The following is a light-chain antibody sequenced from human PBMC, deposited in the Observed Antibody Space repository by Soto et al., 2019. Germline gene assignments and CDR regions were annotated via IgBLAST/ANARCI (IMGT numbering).Light chain of an antibody. CDR1: QSLLHITGETF. CDR3: QEYNTWPWT. J-gene: IGKJ1*01. Sequence: DIVMTQTPLSLSVAPGQPASISCKSSQSLLHITGETFLFWYLQKPGQSPQLLIYEVSTRVSGVPDRFNGSGSGTEFILTISSLQSEDFAVYYCQEYNTWPWTFGQGTKVDI. CDR2: EVS. V-gene: IGKV2-29*01.